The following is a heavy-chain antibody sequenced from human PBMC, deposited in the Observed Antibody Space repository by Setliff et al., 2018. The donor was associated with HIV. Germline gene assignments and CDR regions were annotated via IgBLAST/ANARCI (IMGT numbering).Heavy chain of an antibody. CDR2: ISAYNGHT. Sequence: WASVKVSCKASDYTFTSYGINWVRQAPGQGLEWMGWISAYNGHTKYAQKFQGRVTMTADTSTNTASLELRSPTSDDTAVYYCARSPVTGTGAFDVWGQGTMVTVSS. D-gene: IGHD6-19*01. CDR3: ARSPVTGTGAFDV. CDR1: DYTFTSYG. J-gene: IGHJ3*01. V-gene: IGHV1-18*01.